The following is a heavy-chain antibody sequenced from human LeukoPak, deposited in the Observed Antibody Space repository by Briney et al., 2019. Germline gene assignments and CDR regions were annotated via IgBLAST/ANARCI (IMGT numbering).Heavy chain of an antibody. D-gene: IGHD1-14*01. Sequence: ASVKVSCKASGYTFTSYDINWVRQATGQGLEWMGWMNPNSGNTGYAQKFQGRVTMTRNTSISTAYMELSSLRSEDTAVYYCVRGLRTINWFDPWGQGTLVTVSS. CDR1: GYTFTSYD. V-gene: IGHV1-8*01. J-gene: IGHJ5*02. CDR2: MNPNSGNT. CDR3: VRGLRTINWFDP.